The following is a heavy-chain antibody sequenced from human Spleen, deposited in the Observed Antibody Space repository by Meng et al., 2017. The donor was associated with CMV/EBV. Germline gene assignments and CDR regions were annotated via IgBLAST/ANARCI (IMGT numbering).Heavy chain of an antibody. Sequence: GSGGSISSGNWWTWVRQPQGKGLEWIGEIYHTGETRINYNPSFNSRVIISADRSKNQVYLTLTSVTAADTAFYFCARDFAGNDWGYYWGQGVLVTVSS. D-gene: IGHD3-16*01. CDR2: IYHTGETRI. CDR3: ARDFAGNDWGYY. J-gene: IGHJ4*02. CDR1: GGSISSGNW. V-gene: IGHV4-4*01.